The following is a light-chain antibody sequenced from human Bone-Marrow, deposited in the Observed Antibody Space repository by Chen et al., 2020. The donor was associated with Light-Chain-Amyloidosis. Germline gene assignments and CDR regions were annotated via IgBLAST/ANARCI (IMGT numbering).Light chain of an antibody. Sequence: EIVLTQSPGTLSLSPGEGANLSCRASQTIRSNYLTWYQQKFGQAPRLLIYGPSSRATGNPDSFTVSESGTVLTLTSNILEPYDFAMNYCPQYGTSPLTLGVGSEVEIK. CDR1: QTIRSNY. CDR2: GPS. CDR3: PQYGTSPLT. V-gene: IGKV3-20*01. J-gene: IGKJ4*01.